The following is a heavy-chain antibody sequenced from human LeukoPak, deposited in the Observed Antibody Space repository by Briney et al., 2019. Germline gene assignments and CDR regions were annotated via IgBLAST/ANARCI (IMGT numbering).Heavy chain of an antibody. CDR2: ISPDGRDK. Sequence: PGGSLRLSCAASGFTLSNYAMHWVRQAPGKGLEWVAVISPDGRDKHFTDSVEGRFTISRDNSGSTLYLQMSSLRGEDTAVYYCARDLDKAAKYYFDNWGQGTLVTVSS. J-gene: IGHJ4*02. CDR3: ARDLDKAAKYYFDN. CDR1: GFTLSNYA. V-gene: IGHV3-30*03. D-gene: IGHD6-25*01.